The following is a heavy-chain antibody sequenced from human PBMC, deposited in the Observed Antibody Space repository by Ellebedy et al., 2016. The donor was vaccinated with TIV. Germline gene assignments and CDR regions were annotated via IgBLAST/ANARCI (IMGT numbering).Heavy chain of an antibody. Sequence: AASVKVSCKASGYTFTGYYMHWVRQAPGQGLEWMGWINPNSGGTNYAQKFQGRVTMTRDTSISTAYMELSRLRSDDTAVYYCAREILFGELPPQLDPWGQGTLVTVSS. CDR1: GYTFTGYY. V-gene: IGHV1-2*02. D-gene: IGHD3-10*01. J-gene: IGHJ5*02. CDR2: INPNSGGT. CDR3: AREILFGELPPQLDP.